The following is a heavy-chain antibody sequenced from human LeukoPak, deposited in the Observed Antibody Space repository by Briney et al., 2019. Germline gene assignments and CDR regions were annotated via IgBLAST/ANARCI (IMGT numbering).Heavy chain of an antibody. Sequence: ASVKVSCKASGYSFTSYDINWVRQATGQGLEWMGWMNPNSGNTGYAQKFQGRVTITRNTSISTAYMELSSLRSEDTAVYYCARANYGDSGWFDPWGQGTLVTVSS. CDR3: ARANYGDSGWFDP. J-gene: IGHJ5*02. D-gene: IGHD4-17*01. CDR1: GYSFTSYD. CDR2: MNPNSGNT. V-gene: IGHV1-8*03.